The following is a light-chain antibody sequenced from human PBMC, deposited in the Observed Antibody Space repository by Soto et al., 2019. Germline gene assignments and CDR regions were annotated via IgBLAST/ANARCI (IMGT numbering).Light chain of an antibody. CDR1: QSVSSSF. Sequence: EIVLTQSPGTLSLSPGERATLSCRASQSVSSSFLAWYQQKPGQAPRLLTYGASSRATGIPDRFSGSGSGTDFTLTISRLEPEDFAVYYCQQYDNSPLTFGGGTKVEIK. CDR3: QQYDNSPLT. CDR2: GAS. J-gene: IGKJ4*01. V-gene: IGKV3-20*01.